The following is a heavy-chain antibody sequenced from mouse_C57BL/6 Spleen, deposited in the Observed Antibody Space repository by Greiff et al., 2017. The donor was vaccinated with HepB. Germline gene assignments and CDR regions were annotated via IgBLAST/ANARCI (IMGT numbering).Heavy chain of an antibody. J-gene: IGHJ3*01. V-gene: IGHV1-15*01. CDR3: TRHYGNTWFAY. CDR1: GYTFTDYE. Sequence: VKLMESGAELVRPGASVTLSCKASGYTFTDYEMHWVKQTPVHGLEWIGAIDPETGGTAYNQKFKGKAILTADKSSSTAYMELRSLTSEDSAVYYCTRHYGNTWFAYWGQGTLVTVSA. CDR2: IDPETGGT. D-gene: IGHD2-1*01.